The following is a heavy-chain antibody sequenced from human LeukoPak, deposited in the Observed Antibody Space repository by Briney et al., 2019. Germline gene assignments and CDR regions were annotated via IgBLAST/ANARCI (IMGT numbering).Heavy chain of an antibody. CDR1: GGSFSGYY. Sequence: SETLSLTCAVYGGSFSGYYWSWIRQPPGKGLEWIGEINHSGSTNYNPSLKSRVTISVDTSKNQFSLKLGSVTAADTAVYYCARVEEEQWLFDYWGQGTLVTVSS. V-gene: IGHV4-34*01. CDR2: INHSGST. D-gene: IGHD6-19*01. CDR3: ARVEEEQWLFDY. J-gene: IGHJ4*02.